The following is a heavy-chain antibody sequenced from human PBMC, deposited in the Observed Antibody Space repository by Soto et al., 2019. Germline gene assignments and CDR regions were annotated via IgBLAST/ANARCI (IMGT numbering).Heavy chain of an antibody. CDR1: GYTFTSYG. CDR3: ARQRHSYYDFSYPNFDY. D-gene: IGHD3-3*01. V-gene: IGHV1-18*01. CDR2: INAQNGDT. Sequence: RASVKVSCKASGYTFTSYGFSWVRQAPGHGLEWMGWINAQNGDTNYAQKFQGRATLTTDTSTTTAYMELRNLRSDDTAVYYCARQRHSYYDFSYPNFDYWGQGALVTVPQ. J-gene: IGHJ4*02.